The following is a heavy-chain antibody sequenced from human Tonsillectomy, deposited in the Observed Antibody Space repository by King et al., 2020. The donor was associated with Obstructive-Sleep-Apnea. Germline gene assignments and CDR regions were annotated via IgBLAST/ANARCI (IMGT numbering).Heavy chain of an antibody. CDR1: GFTFSSFA. J-gene: IGHJ6*02. Sequence: VQLVESGGGLVQPGGSLRLPCAASGFTFSSFAMTWVRQAPGKGLEWVSTFGGSGSGGSTHYADSVKGRFTISRDDSKNSLFLQMSGLRVDDTAVYYCTKEGPIAVAPSFFYGMDVWGQGTTVTVSS. CDR3: TKEGPIAVAPSFFYGMDV. D-gene: IGHD6-19*01. V-gene: IGHV3-23*04. CDR2: FGGSGSGGST.